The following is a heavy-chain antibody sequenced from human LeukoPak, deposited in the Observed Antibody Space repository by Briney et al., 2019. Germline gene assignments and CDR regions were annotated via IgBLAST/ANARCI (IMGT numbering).Heavy chain of an antibody. Sequence: GESLKISCKGSGYSFNIYWIGWVRQMPGKGLEWMGNIYPGDSDTRYSPSFQGQVTISADKSISTAYLQWNSLKTSDTAIYYCARFCSGGGCPTPSIDYWGQGSLVTVSS. J-gene: IGHJ4*02. CDR2: IYPGDSDT. D-gene: IGHD2-15*01. CDR1: GYSFNIYW. V-gene: IGHV5-51*01. CDR3: ARFCSGGGCPTPSIDY.